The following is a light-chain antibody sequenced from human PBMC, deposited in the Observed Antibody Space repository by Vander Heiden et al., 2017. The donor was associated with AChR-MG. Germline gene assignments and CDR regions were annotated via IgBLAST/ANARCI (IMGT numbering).Light chain of an antibody. J-gene: IGKJ2*01. CDR3: QQECSSPRT. Sequence: EIVLTQSPGTLSLSPGERATLSCRASQSVSSTYLGWYQQKPGQAPRLLIYAASSSATGIPDRFSGSGSGTDFTLSISRLEPEDFAVYYCQQECSSPRTFGQGTKLEIK. CDR2: AAS. V-gene: IGKV3-20*01. CDR1: QSVSSTY.